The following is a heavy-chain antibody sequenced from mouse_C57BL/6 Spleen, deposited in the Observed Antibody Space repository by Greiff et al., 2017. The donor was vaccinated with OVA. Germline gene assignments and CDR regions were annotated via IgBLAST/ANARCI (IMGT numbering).Heavy chain of an antibody. Sequence: EVQLQQSGPELVKPGASVKISCKASGYTFTDYYMNWVKQSHGKSLEWIGDINPNNGGTSYNQKFKGKATLTVDKSSSTAYMELRSLTTEDSAVYDCARQRAPSWYFDVWGTGTTVTVPS. CDR1: GYTFTDYY. V-gene: IGHV1-26*01. CDR2: INPNNGGT. D-gene: IGHD3-2*01. J-gene: IGHJ1*03. CDR3: ARQRAPSWYFDV.